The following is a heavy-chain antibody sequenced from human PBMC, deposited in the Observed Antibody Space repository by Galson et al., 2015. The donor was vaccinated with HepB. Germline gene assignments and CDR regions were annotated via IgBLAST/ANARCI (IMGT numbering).Heavy chain of an antibody. CDR1: GVTFSSYA. CDR3: AKSVYGDLPTFFDF. CDR2: ISGTDSTT. J-gene: IGHJ4*02. V-gene: IGHV3-23*01. D-gene: IGHD4-17*01. Sequence: SLRLSCAASGVTFSSYAMSWVRQAPGKGLEWVSIISGTDSTTYYADSVKGRFTISRDNSKNTLYLQMNTLRVEDTAIYYCAKSVYGDLPTFFDFWGLGALVTVSS.